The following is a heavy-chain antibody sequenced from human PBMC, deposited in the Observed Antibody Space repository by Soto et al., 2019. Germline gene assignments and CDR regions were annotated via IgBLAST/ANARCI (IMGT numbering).Heavy chain of an antibody. Sequence: SETRCVRWTGSAGFRRRGGYYLCWIRQDTRKGLEWIGYMYYSGSTYYNPSLKSRVTISVDPSKNQFSLQLRSVTAADTAVYYCARDFRIAVADNYYGMDVWGQGPTGT. CDR3: ARDFRIAVADNYYGMDV. CDR2: MYYSGST. J-gene: IGHJ6*02. CDR1: AGFRRRGGYY. V-gene: IGHV4-31*02. D-gene: IGHD6-19*01.